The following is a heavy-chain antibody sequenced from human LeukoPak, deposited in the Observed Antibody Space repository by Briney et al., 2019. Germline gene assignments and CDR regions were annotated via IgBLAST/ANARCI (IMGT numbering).Heavy chain of an antibody. CDR1: GYTFTTYY. CDR3: ARDHVPGYVGIDY. D-gene: IGHD1-26*01. CDR2: INPSGGSP. Sequence: GASVKVSCKASGYTFTTYYMLWVRQAPGQGLEWMGVINPSGGSPSYAQKFQGRVTMTRDTSTSTVYMELSSLRSEDTAVYYCARDHVPGYVGIDYWGQGTLVTVSS. J-gene: IGHJ4*02. V-gene: IGHV1-46*01.